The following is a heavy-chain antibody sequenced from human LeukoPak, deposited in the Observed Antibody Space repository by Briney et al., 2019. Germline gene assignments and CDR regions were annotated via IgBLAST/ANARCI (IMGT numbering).Heavy chain of an antibody. D-gene: IGHD3-3*01. J-gene: IGHJ4*02. CDR2: INPNSGGT. V-gene: IGHV1-2*06. CDR3: ASLSTPTIFGVVNFDY. CDR1: GYTFTGYY. Sequence: ASVKVSCKASGYTFTGYYMHWVRQAPGQGLEWMGRINPNSGGTNCAQKFQGRVTMTRDTSISTAYMELSRLRSDDTAVYYCASLSTPTIFGVVNFDYWGQGTLVTVSS.